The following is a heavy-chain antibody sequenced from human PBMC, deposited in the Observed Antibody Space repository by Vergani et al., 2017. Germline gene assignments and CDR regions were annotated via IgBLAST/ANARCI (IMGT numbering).Heavy chain of an antibody. Sequence: QVPLVESGGGVVQPGRSLRLSCVVSGFTSSYYGMHWVRQAPGKGLEWVAVISYDGTQKYYADSVKGRFTISRDNSKSTLYLQMNSLRTEDTAVYYCATKSCGTPGCQIGYFREWGQGTLVTASA. J-gene: IGHJ1*01. CDR3: ATKSCGTPGCQIGYFRE. V-gene: IGHV3-30*03. CDR1: GFTSSYYG. CDR2: ISYDGTQK. D-gene: IGHD1-1*01.